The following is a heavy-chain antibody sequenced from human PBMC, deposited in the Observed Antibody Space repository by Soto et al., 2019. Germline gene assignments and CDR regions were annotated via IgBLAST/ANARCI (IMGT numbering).Heavy chain of an antibody. CDR1: GFTFSDYY. J-gene: IGHJ6*02. CDR3: ARDGAIPLGGHRGGTYAVRAL. Sequence: VVSLRLSCAASGFTFSDYYMSWIRQAPGKGLEWVSYISSSGSTIYYADSVKGRFTISRDNAKNSLYLQMNSLRAEDTAVYYCARDGAIPLGGHRGGTYAVRALWAQGNTVT. CDR2: ISSSGSTI. D-gene: IGHD3-16*01. V-gene: IGHV3-11*01.